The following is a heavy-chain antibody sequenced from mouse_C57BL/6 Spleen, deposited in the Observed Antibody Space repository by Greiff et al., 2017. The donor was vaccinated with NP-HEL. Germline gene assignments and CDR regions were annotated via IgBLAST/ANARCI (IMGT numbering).Heavy chain of an antibody. J-gene: IGHJ4*01. CDR3: ARSYGNYDAMDY. D-gene: IGHD2-10*02. CDR1: GYTFTSYT. CDR2: INPSSGYT. Sequence: VQLQQSGAELARPGASVKMSCKASGYTFTSYTMHWVKQRPGQGLEWIGYINPSSGYTKYTQKFKDKATLTADKSSSTAYMQLSSLTSEDSAVYYCARSYGNYDAMDYWGQGTSVTVSS. V-gene: IGHV1-4*01.